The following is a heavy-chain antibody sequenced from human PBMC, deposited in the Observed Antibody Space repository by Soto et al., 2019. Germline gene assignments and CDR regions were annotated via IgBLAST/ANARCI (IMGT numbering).Heavy chain of an antibody. J-gene: IGHJ5*02. Sequence: ASVKVSCKASGGTFSSYAISWVRQAPGQGLEWMGGIIPIFGTANYAQKFQGRVTITADESTSTAYMELSSLRSEDTAVYYCARGNYYGSGRDNFDPWGQGTLVTVSS. CDR2: IIPIFGTA. CDR1: GGTFSSYA. D-gene: IGHD3-10*01. CDR3: ARGNYYGSGRDNFDP. V-gene: IGHV1-69*13.